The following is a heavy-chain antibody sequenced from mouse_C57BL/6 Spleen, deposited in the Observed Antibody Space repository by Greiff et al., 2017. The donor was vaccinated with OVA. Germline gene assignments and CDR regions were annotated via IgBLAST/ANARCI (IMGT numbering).Heavy chain of an antibody. CDR3: VRGISYSDWYFDV. D-gene: IGHD5-2*01. J-gene: IGHJ1*03. V-gene: IGHV10-1*01. CDR1: GFSFNTYA. Sequence: EVQLVESGGGLVQPKGSLKLSCAASGFSFNTYAMNWVRQAPGKGLEWVARIRSKSNNYATYYADSVKDRFTISRDDSESMLYLQMNNLKTEDTAMYDCVRGISYSDWYFDVWGTGTTVTVSS. CDR2: IRSKSNNYAT.